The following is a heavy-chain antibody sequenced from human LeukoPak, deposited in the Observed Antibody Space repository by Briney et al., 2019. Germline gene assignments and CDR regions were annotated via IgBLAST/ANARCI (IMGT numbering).Heavy chain of an antibody. J-gene: IGHJ4*02. D-gene: IGHD1-26*01. CDR3: ARDSIAGATVLDY. Sequence: PGGSLRLSCAASGFTFSSYAMHWVRQAPGKGLEWVAVISYDGSNKYYADSVKGRFTISRDNSKNTLYLQMNSLRAEDTAVYYCARDSIAGATVLDYWGQGTLVTVSS. V-gene: IGHV3-30*04. CDR1: GFTFSSYA. CDR2: ISYDGSNK.